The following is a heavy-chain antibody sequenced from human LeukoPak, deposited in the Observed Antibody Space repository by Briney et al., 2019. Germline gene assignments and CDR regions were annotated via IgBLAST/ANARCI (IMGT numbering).Heavy chain of an antibody. CDR2: VNRDGSET. J-gene: IGHJ6*02. CDR3: ARNNGMDV. V-gene: IGHV3-7*03. Sequence: GGSLRLSCAASGFTLSNHWMTWVRQVPGRGPEWVANVNRDGSETYYLDSVKGRFTISKDNAKSSLYLQMNSLRAEDTALYHCARNNGMDVWGQGTTVIVSS. CDR1: GFTLSNHW.